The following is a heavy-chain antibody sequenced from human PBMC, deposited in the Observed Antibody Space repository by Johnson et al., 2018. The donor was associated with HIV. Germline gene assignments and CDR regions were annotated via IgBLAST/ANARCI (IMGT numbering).Heavy chain of an antibody. CDR1: GFTVSSNY. CDR3: ARPRTTVTQVDAFDI. D-gene: IGHD4-17*01. J-gene: IGHJ3*02. Sequence: VQLVESGGGLVQPGGSLRLSCAASGFTVSSNYMNWVRQAPGKGLEWVSVIYSGGSTYYANSVKGRFTISRDNSKNTLYLQMGSLGAEDMAVYYCARPRTTVTQVDAFDIWGHGTMVTVSS. CDR2: IYSGGST. V-gene: IGHV3-66*04.